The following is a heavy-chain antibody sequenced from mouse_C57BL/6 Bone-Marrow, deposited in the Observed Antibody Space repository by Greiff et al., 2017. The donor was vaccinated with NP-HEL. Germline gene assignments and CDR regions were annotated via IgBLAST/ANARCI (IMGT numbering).Heavy chain of an antibody. CDR1: GYAFSSSW. J-gene: IGHJ1*03. CDR2: IYPGDGDT. CDR3: ACGVYYDYNVAYWYFGF. Sequence: QVQLKQSGPELVKPGASVKISCKASGYAFSSSWMNWVKQRPGKGLEWIGRIYPGDGDTNYNGKFKGQATLTADKSSSTAYMHLSSLPSDDSAVYFGACGVYYDYNVAYWYFGFWGTGAPVTVSS. D-gene: IGHD2-4*01. V-gene: IGHV1-82*01.